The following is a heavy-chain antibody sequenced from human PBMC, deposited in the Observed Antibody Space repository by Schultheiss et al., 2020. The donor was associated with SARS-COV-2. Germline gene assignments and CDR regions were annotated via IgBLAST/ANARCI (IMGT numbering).Heavy chain of an antibody. Sequence: SQTLSLTCVVSGGSISSGGYSWSWIRRAPGKGLEWIGTIYHSGSTYYNSSLKSRVTISVDTSKNQFSLKLSSVTAADTAVYYCARDTWNYDFWSDRMGEDFDYWGQGTLVTVSS. J-gene: IGHJ4*02. CDR1: GGSISSGGYS. CDR2: IYHSGST. V-gene: IGHV4-30-2*03. D-gene: IGHD3-3*01. CDR3: ARDTWNYDFWSDRMGEDFDY.